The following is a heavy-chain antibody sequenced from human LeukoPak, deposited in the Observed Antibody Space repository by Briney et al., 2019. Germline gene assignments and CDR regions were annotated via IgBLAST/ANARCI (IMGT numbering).Heavy chain of an antibody. CDR2: IKGDGSEK. Sequence: GGSLRLSCAASGFTFSSNWMSWVRQAPGKGLEWVANIKGDGSEKYYGDSVKGRFTISRDNAKNSLYLQMNSLRAEDTAVYYCARQDYDSSGYPFPLGMDVWGQGTTVTVSS. V-gene: IGHV3-7*01. D-gene: IGHD3-22*01. J-gene: IGHJ6*02. CDR3: ARQDYDSSGYPFPLGMDV. CDR1: GFTFSSNW.